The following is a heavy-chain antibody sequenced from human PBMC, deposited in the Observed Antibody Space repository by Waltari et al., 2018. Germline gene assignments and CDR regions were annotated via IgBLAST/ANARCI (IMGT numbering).Heavy chain of an antibody. D-gene: IGHD3-3*01. CDR2: IRHPGNT. CDR1: GASFSAYS. J-gene: IGHJ5*02. CDR3: TRGGNYDFWSHRPFVDP. V-gene: IGHV4-34*01. Sequence: QVQLQQWGAGLLKPSETLSLTCSVSGASFSAYSLAWVRHVPGKGLEWIGQIRHPGNTNYNPSLQSRVAISIDTSRNQFSLRVFSVTAADTGLYFCTRGGNYDFWSHRPFVDPWGQGTQVTVSS.